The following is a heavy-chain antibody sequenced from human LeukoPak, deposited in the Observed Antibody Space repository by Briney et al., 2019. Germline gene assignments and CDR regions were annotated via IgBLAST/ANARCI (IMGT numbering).Heavy chain of an antibody. D-gene: IGHD3-10*01. Sequence: SETLSLTCTVSGGSISSSSYYWGWIRQPPGEGLEWIGSIYYSGSTYYNPSLKSRVTISVDTSKNQFSLKLSSVTAADTAVYYCARLIYYYGSGSYFPVFDPWGQGTLVTVSS. V-gene: IGHV4-39*01. J-gene: IGHJ5*02. CDR2: IYYSGST. CDR3: ARLIYYYGSGSYFPVFDP. CDR1: GGSISSSSYY.